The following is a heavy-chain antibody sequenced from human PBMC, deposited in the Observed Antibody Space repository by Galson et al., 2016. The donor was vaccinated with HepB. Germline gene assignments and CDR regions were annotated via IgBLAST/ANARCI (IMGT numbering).Heavy chain of an antibody. V-gene: IGHV3-48*03. CDR3: ARIQFQLLFHMDV. CDR2: ISTSGNTI. CDR1: GFTFENHE. D-gene: IGHD2-21*02. Sequence: SLRLSCAVSGFTFENHEMHWVRQAPGKGLEWVSFISTSGNTIYYADSVQGRFTISRDNAKNSLCLQMHSLRVEDTAVYYCARIQFQLLFHMDVWGQGTTVTVSS. J-gene: IGHJ6*02.